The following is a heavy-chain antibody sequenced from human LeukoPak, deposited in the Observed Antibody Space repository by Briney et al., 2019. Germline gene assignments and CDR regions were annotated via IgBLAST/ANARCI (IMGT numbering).Heavy chain of an antibody. V-gene: IGHV4-31*03. Sequence: SETLSLTCTVSGVSISSGAYYWTWVRQHPGKGLERIGYISYSGSTYYNPSLKSRATMSLDTSKNQFSLKLSSVTAADTAVYYCARDKGWGSGLDYWGQGTLVTVSS. CDR2: ISYSGST. J-gene: IGHJ4*02. CDR1: GVSISSGAYY. CDR3: ARDKGWGSGLDY. D-gene: IGHD3-10*01.